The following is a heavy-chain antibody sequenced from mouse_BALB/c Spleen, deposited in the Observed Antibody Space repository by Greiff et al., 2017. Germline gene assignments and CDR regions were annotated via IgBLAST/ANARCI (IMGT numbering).Heavy chain of an antibody. CDR1: GFTFSSYG. Sequence: EVQRVESGGDLVKPGGSLKLSCAASGFTFSSYGMSWVRQTPDKRLEWVATISSGGSYTYYPDSVKGRFTISRDNAKNTLYLQMSSLKSEDTAMYYCARHEDPRWYFDVWGAGTTVTVSS. CDR3: ARHEDPRWYFDV. V-gene: IGHV5-6*01. CDR2: ISSGGSYT. J-gene: IGHJ1*01.